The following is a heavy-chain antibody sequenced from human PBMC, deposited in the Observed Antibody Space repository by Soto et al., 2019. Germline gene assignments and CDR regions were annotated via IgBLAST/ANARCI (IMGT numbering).Heavy chain of an antibody. CDR1: GSPISDHY. CDR3: ARLGDYYQAFDX. CDR2: IYYTGTT. J-gene: IGHJ4*01. V-gene: IGHV4-59*08. Sequence: SETLSLTCTVSGSPISDHYWSWFRQAPGQGLEWVGYIYYTGTTTYNPSLKSRVTISLDTSKSQFSLILRSVTAADTAVYYCARLGDYYQAFDXWGHGALVTVSS. D-gene: IGHD3-22*01.